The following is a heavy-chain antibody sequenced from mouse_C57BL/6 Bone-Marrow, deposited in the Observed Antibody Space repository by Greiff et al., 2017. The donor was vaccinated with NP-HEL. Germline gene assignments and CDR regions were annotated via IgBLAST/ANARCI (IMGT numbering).Heavy chain of an antibody. V-gene: IGHV5-4*01. CDR1: GFTFSSYA. CDR3: TREDGLDY. Sequence: EVQLQQSGGGLVKPGGSLKLSCAASGFTFSSYAMSWVRQTPEKRLEWVATISDGGSYTYYPDNVKGRFTISRDNAKNNLYLQMSHLKSEDTAMYYCTREDGLDYWGQGTTLTVSS. J-gene: IGHJ2*01. CDR2: ISDGGSYT. D-gene: IGHD1-2*01.